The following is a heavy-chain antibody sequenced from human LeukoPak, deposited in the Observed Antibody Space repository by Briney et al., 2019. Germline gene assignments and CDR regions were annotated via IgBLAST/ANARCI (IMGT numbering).Heavy chain of an antibody. CDR2: ISGSGGST. CDR3: ARDRGMVRGVINDAFDI. V-gene: IGHV3-23*01. Sequence: GGSLRLSCAASGFTFSSYAMSWVRQAPGKGLEWVSAISGSGGSTYYADSVKGRFTISRDNSKNTLYLQMNSLRAEDTAVYYCARDRGMVRGVINDAFDIWGQGTMVTVSS. J-gene: IGHJ3*02. D-gene: IGHD3-10*01. CDR1: GFTFSSYA.